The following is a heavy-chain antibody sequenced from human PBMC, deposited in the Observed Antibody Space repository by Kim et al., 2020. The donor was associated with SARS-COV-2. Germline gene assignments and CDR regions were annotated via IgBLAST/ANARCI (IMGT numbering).Heavy chain of an antibody. J-gene: IGHJ6*02. CDR2: IYYSGST. V-gene: IGHV4-59*13. CDR3: AGGRVLTGYDYYYYYGMDV. CDR1: GGSISSYY. D-gene: IGHD3-9*01. Sequence: SETLSLTCTVSGGSISSYYWSWIRQPPGKGLEWIGYIYYSGSTNYNPSLKSRVTISVDTSKNQFSLKLSSVTAADTAVYYCAGGRVLTGYDYYYYYGMDVWGQGTTVTVSS.